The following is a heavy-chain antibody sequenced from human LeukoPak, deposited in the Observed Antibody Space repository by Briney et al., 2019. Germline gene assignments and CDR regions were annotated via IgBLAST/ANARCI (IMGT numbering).Heavy chain of an antibody. CDR2: IYPGDSDT. CDR1: GYSFTSYW. J-gene: IGHJ6*03. Sequence: GESLKISCKGSGYSFTSYWIGWVRQMPGKGREWMGIIYPGDSDTRYSPSFQGQVTISADKSISTAYLQWSSLKASDTAMYYCARGGYTYAYYYYYMDVWGKGTTVTVSS. CDR3: ARGGYTYAYYYYYMDV. D-gene: IGHD5-18*01. V-gene: IGHV5-51*01.